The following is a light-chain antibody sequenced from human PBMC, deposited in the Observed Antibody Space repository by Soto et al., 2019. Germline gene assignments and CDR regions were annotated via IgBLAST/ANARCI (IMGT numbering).Light chain of an antibody. Sequence: VVLTQSPATLSLSPGERATPSCRASQSVSYYLAWYKQKPGRAPAPLXXDPSAGATGVQDRFSGSGSGTDFTLTISRLEREDVAVDYCQHCQPYGESPSVTFGGGKEGDIK. CDR3: QHCQPYGESPSVT. CDR2: DPS. V-gene: IGKV3-11*01. CDR1: QSVSYY. J-gene: IGKJ4*01.